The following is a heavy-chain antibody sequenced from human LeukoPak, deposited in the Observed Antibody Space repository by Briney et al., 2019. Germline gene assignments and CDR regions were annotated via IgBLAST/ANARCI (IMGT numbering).Heavy chain of an antibody. D-gene: IGHD3-16*02. CDR1: GFTFSSYA. Sequence: GGSLRLSCAASGFTFSSYAMSWVRQAPGKGLKWVSTINDNGAGTYYADSVKGRSTISRDNSYNTVSLQMNSLRAEDTAVYHCAKKGDLITFGGVIVPPYWGQGTLVTVSS. J-gene: IGHJ4*02. V-gene: IGHV3-23*01. CDR2: INDNGAGT. CDR3: AKKGDLITFGGVIVPPY.